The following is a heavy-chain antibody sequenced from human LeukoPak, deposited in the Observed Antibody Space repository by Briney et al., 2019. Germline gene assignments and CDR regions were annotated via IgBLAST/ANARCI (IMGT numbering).Heavy chain of an antibody. CDR1: GITLSNYG. D-gene: IGHD6-19*01. V-gene: IGHV3-23*01. CDR2: ISDSGGRT. Sequence: GGSLRLSCAVSGITLSNYGMSWVRQAPGKGLEWVAGISDSGGRTNYADSVKGRFTISRDNPKNTLYLQMNSLRTEDTALYYCVKDLVAASENVRGWYPMDYWGQGTLVTVSS. CDR3: VKDLVAASENVRGWYPMDY. J-gene: IGHJ4*02.